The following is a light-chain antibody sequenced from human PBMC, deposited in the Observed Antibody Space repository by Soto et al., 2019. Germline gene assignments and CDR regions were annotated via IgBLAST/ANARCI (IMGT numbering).Light chain of an antibody. CDR1: QSISNY. CDR2: AAS. Sequence: DIQMTQSPSSLSASVGDRVTITCRASQSISNYLNWYQQKPGKGPNLLIYAASSLQSGVSSRFSGSGSGTDFSLSSSSLHSEDCGTYYCQRSYTTLRGTFGQEPKVEI. CDR3: QRSYTTLRGT. J-gene: IGKJ1*01. V-gene: IGKV1-39*01.